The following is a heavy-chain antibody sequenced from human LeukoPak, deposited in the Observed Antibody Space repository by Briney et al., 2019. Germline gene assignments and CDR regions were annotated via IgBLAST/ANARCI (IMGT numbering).Heavy chain of an antibody. CDR1: GFTFSRYW. Sequence: GGSLRLSCADSGFTFSRYWMHWVRETPGKGLVWVSCISADGSVTRYADSVKGRFTISRDNTKSTLYLQMHSLRAEDTAVYYCATAGGDGSRMGFDPWGQGTLVTVSS. J-gene: IGHJ5*02. CDR3: ATAGGDGSRMGFDP. V-gene: IGHV3-74*01. D-gene: IGHD2-15*01. CDR2: ISADGSVT.